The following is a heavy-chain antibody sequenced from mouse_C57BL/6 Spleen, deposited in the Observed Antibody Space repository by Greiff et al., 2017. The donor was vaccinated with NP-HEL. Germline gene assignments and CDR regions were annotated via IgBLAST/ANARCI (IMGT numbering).Heavy chain of an antibody. CDR1: GYAFSSSW. J-gene: IGHJ3*01. CDR2: IYPGGGDP. V-gene: IGHV1-82*01. Sequence: VQLQQSGPELVKPGASVKISCKASGYAFSSSWMNWVKQRPGKGLEWIGRIYPGGGDPNYNGKFKGKATLTADKSSSTAYMQHSSLASEDSAVYFCARDEASFAYWGQGALVTVSA. CDR3: ARDEASFAY.